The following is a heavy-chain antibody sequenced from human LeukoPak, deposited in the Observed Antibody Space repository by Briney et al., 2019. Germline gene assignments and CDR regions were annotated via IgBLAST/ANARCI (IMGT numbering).Heavy chain of an antibody. J-gene: IGHJ4*02. CDR2: ISYDGSNK. V-gene: IGHV3-30-3*01. CDR1: GFTFSSYA. D-gene: IGHD6-19*01. CDR3: ARSAGPRDPGYSSGWYVY. Sequence: PGGSLRLSCAASGFTFSSYAMHWVRQAPGKGLEWVAVISYDGSNKYYADSVKGRFTISRDNSKNTLYLQMSSLRAEDTAVYYCARSAGPRDPGYSSGWYVYWGQGTLVTVSS.